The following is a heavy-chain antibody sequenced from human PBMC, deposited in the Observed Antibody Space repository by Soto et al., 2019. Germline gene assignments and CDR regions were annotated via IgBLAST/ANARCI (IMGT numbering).Heavy chain of an antibody. J-gene: IGHJ6*02. CDR2: ISGSGGST. CDR3: AKALVLRYFNGMDV. Sequence: GGSLRLSCAASGFTFSSYAMIWVRQAPGKGLEWVSAISGSGGSTYYADSVKGRFTISRDNSKNTLYLQMNSLRAEDTAVYYCAKALVLRYFNGMDVWGQGTTVTVSS. CDR1: GFTFSSYA. D-gene: IGHD3-9*01. V-gene: IGHV3-23*01.